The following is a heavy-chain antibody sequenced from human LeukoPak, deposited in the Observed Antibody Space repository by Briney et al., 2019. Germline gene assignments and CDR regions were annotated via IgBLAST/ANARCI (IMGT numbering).Heavy chain of an antibody. Sequence: ASVKVSCKASGYTFTGYYMHWVRQAPGQGLEWMGWINPNSGGTTYAQKFQGRVTMTRDASISTAYMELSRLRSEDTAVYYCARVPREWLRSSYYYYMDVWGKGTTVTVSS. D-gene: IGHD5-12*01. CDR2: INPNSGGT. J-gene: IGHJ6*03. CDR3: ARVPREWLRSSYYYYMDV. V-gene: IGHV1-2*02. CDR1: GYTFTGYY.